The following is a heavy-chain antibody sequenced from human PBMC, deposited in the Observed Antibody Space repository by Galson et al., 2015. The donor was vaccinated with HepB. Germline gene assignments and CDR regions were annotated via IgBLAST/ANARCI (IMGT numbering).Heavy chain of an antibody. Sequence: ETLSLTCTVSGGSISSSSYYWGWIRQPPGKGLEWIGNIYYSGSTHYNPSLKSRVTISVDTSKNQFFLKLSSVTAADTAVYYCARPGSSAYDFDYWGQGTLVTVSS. V-gene: IGHV4-39*01. CDR3: ARPGSSAYDFDY. D-gene: IGHD5-12*01. CDR2: IYYSGST. J-gene: IGHJ4*02. CDR1: GGSISSSSYY.